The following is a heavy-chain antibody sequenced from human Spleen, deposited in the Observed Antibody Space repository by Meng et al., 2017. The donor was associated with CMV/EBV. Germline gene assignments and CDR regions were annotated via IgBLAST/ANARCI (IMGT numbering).Heavy chain of an antibody. CDR2: INPMSGDT. V-gene: IGHV1-2*02. Sequence: ASVKVSCKTSGYTFTGHYIQWVRQAPGQGLEWMGWINPMSGDTKYAQKFQGRVTMTRDTSISTASMDLSRLRSDDTAVYYCARLCVTCSGPSCQGDEYYYYGMDVWGQGTTVTVSS. CDR1: GYTFTGHY. CDR3: ARLCVTCSGPSCQGDEYYYYGMDV. D-gene: IGHD2-15*01. J-gene: IGHJ6*02.